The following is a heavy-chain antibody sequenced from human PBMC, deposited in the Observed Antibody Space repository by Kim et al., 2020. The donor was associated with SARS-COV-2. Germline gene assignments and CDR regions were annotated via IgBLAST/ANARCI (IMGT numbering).Heavy chain of an antibody. CDR3: AKDKVITFGGVIVTFDY. D-gene: IGHD3-16*02. V-gene: IGHV3-23*01. J-gene: IGHJ4*02. Sequence: VKGRFTISRDHAENTVYLQMSSLRAEDTAVYYCAKDKVITFGGVIVTFDYWGQGALVTVSS.